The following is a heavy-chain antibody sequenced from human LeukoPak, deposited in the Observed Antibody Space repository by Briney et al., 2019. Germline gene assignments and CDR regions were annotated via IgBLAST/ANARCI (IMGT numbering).Heavy chain of an antibody. CDR1: GFTFSNYA. D-gene: IGHD3-22*01. CDR3: AKAYYYDSSGYYHDAFDI. Sequence: GGSLRLSCAASGFTFSNYAMHWVRQAPGKGLEWVSGISWNSGSIGYADSVKGRFTISRDNAKNSLYLQMNSLRAEDTALYYCAKAYYYDSSGYYHDAFDIWGQGTMVTVSS. J-gene: IGHJ3*02. V-gene: IGHV3-9*01. CDR2: ISWNSGSI.